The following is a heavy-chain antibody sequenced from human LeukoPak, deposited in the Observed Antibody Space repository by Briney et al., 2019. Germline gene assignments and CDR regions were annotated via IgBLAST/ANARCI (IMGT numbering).Heavy chain of an antibody. Sequence: GGSLRLSCAASGFTFSSYAMSWVRHALGKGLEWVLSIWVSGGSRYCADQMKCRLTISKDNSKNTLYLQMNSLRAEDTAVYYCAKGTVVITTDYWGQGTLVTVSS. CDR1: GFTFSSYA. J-gene: IGHJ4*02. CDR2: IWVSGGSR. CDR3: AKGTVVITTDY. D-gene: IGHD3-22*01. V-gene: IGHV3-23*01.